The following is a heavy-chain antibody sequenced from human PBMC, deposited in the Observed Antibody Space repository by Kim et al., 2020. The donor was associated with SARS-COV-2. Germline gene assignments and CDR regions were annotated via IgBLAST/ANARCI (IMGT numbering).Heavy chain of an antibody. D-gene: IGHD1-1*01. Sequence: GGSLRLSCAASGLTFSTTDMHWVRQAPGKGLEWIAYISRSGSAIDYADSVKGRFTISRDEAKNSIFLQMNSLRAEDTAVYYCARDRTAFDYWGQGTLYTVS. CDR2: ISRSGSAI. CDR3: ARDRTAFDY. CDR1: GLTFSTTD. V-gene: IGHV3-48*03. J-gene: IGHJ4*02.